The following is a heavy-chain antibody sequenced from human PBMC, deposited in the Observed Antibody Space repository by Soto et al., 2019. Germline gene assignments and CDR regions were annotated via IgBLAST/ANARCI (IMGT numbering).Heavy chain of an antibody. CDR2: ISSDGSNK. Sequence: QVQLVESGGGVVQPGRSLRLSCAASGFTFSSYGMHWVRQAPGKGLEWVAGISSDGSNKYYAGSVQGRFTISRDKSKNPLYLQMNSLRPEDTAVYYCAKDAYCSGGSCYYYYYGMDVWGQGTTVTVSS. D-gene: IGHD2-15*01. J-gene: IGHJ6*02. CDR3: AKDAYCSGGSCYYYYYGMDV. CDR1: GFTFSSYG. V-gene: IGHV3-30*18.